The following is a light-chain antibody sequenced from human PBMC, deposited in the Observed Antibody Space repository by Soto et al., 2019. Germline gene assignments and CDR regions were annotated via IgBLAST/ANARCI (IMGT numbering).Light chain of an antibody. CDR2: QDN. J-gene: IGLJ2*01. CDR1: KLGDKY. CDR3: QAWDSSIAGV. V-gene: IGLV3-1*01. Sequence: SYELTQPPSVSVSPGQTASITCSGDKLGDKYACWYQQKPGQSPVVVIYQDNKRPSGIPERFSGSNSGNTATLTISGTQAMDEADYYCQAWDSSIAGVFGGGTKSPS.